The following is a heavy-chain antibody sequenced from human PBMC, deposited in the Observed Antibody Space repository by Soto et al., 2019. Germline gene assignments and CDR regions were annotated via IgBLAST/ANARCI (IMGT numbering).Heavy chain of an antibody. CDR1: GYSFTTYW. D-gene: IGHD2-15*01. V-gene: IGHV5-51*01. Sequence: GESLKISCKGSGYSFTTYWIGWVRQMPGKGLEWMGIIYPADSDTRYSPSFQGQVTISADKSISTAYLQWSSLKASDTAMYYCGKYLGYCSGGSCYSGYYNGMDVCRQGPTVTVSS. J-gene: IGHJ6*02. CDR3: GKYLGYCSGGSCYSGYYNGMDV. CDR2: IYPADSDT.